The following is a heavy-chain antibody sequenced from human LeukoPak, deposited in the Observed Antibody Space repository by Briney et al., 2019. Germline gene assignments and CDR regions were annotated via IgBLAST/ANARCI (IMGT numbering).Heavy chain of an antibody. V-gene: IGHV3-30*18. CDR3: VKDNPLDY. CDR2: ISYDGSDK. CDR1: AFTFSSYG. J-gene: IGHJ4*02. Sequence: GGSLRLSCAASAFTFSSYGMHWVRQAPGKGLEWVALISYDGSDKDYAKSVKGRFTISRDNSKNTLYLHINSLRAEDTAVYYCVKDNPLDYWGQGTLVIVSS. D-gene: IGHD1-14*01.